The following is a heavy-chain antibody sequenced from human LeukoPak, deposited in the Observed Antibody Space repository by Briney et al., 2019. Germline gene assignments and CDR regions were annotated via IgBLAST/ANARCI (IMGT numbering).Heavy chain of an antibody. CDR3: ARRWWQQLVVTLFDY. Sequence: GGSLRLSCAASGFTFSSYWMIWVRQAPGKGLEWVANIKQDGSEKYYVDSVKGRFTISRDNAKNSLYLQMNSLRAEDTAVYYCARRWWQQLVVTLFDYWGQGTLVTVSS. V-gene: IGHV3-7*01. D-gene: IGHD6-13*01. J-gene: IGHJ4*02. CDR2: IKQDGSEK. CDR1: GFTFSSYW.